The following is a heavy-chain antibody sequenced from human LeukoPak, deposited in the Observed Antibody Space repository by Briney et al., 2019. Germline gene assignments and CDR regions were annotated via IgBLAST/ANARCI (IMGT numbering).Heavy chain of an antibody. J-gene: IGHJ4*02. D-gene: IGHD1-1*01. V-gene: IGHV3-11*01. CDR3: ARDLNGGVDY. CDR2: ISRGGDTI. CDR1: GFIVSDYY. Sequence: PGGSLRLSCAASGFIVSDYYMSWIRQAPGKGLEWISYISRGGDTIYYADSVKGRFTLSRDNAKDSLFLQMTTLRGEDTAIYYCARDLNGGVDYWGQGTLVTVSS.